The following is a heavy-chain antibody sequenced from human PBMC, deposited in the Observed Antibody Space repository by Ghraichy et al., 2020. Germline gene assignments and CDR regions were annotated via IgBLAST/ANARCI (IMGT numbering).Heavy chain of an antibody. J-gene: IGHJ5*02. V-gene: IGHV4-34*01. CDR2: INHSGST. D-gene: IGHD2-8*01. CDR1: GGSFSGYY. Sequence: SETLSLTCAVYGGSFSGYYWSWIRQPPGKGLEWIGEINHSGSTNYNPSLKSRVTISVDTSKNQFSLKLSSVTAADTAVYYCARGEGGFLLTWGQGTLVTVSS. CDR3: ARGEGGFLLT.